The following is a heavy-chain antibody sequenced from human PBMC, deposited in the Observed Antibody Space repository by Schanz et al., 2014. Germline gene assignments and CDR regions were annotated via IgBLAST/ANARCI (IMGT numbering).Heavy chain of an antibody. Sequence: QVQLVESGGGVVQPGGSLRLSCVTSGFTFSGYGMHWARQAPGNGLEWVAYITYDGRNNYQADSVRGRVTISRDISKNTLFLQMKSLRVEDSAVYCCAQDFSGYPAYWGQGTLVTVSS. J-gene: IGHJ4*02. D-gene: IGHD5-12*01. CDR1: GFTFSGYG. CDR2: ITYDGRNN. V-gene: IGHV3-30*18. CDR3: AQDFSGYPAY.